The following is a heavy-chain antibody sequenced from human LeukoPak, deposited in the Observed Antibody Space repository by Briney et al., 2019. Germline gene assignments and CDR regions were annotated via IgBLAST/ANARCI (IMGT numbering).Heavy chain of an antibody. J-gene: IGHJ4*02. CDR3: ARGDVGTALGGY. Sequence: ASVKVSCKTSGYTFTSYAMHWVRQAPGQRLEWMGWINAGNGNTKYSQEFQGRVTITRDTSASTAYMELSSLRSEDMAVYYCARGDVGTALGGYWGEGTLVTVSS. CDR2: INAGNGNT. D-gene: IGHD3-16*01. CDR1: GYTFTSYA. V-gene: IGHV1-3*03.